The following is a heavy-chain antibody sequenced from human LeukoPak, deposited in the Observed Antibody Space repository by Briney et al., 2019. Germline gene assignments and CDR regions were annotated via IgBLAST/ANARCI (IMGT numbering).Heavy chain of an antibody. D-gene: IGHD1-26*01. CDR3: AREVRSAWASFDP. CDR2: IHYSGST. J-gene: IGHJ5*02. CDR1: GYSISSGYY. Sequence: SETLSLTCTVSGYSISSGYYWGWIRQPPGKGLEWIGSIHYSGSTYYNPSLKSRVTISEDTSKNQFSLKLSSVTAADTAVYYCAREVRSAWASFDPWGQGTLVTVSS. V-gene: IGHV4-38-2*02.